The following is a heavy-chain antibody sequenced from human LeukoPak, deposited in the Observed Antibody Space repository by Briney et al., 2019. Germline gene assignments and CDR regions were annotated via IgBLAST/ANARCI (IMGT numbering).Heavy chain of an antibody. V-gene: IGHV3-23*01. CDR3: VKLGGQELHNYYVAV. CDR2: IIDSGEST. CDR1: GFTFSSYA. D-gene: IGHD3-16*01. Sequence: PGGSLRLSCAASGFTFSSYAMSWVRQAPGKGLEWVSGIIDSGESTYYANFAKGRFTISRDNSNNTLYLQMNSLRAEDTAVYYCVKLGGQELHNYYVAVCGKGTTVAVSS. J-gene: IGHJ6*03.